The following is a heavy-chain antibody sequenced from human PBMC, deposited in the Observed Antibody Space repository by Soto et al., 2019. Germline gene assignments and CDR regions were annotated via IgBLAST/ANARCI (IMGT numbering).Heavy chain of an antibody. V-gene: IGHV3-30-3*01. CDR1: GFTFSSYA. D-gene: IGHD6-13*01. J-gene: IGHJ4*02. CDR2: ISYDGSNK. Sequence: GGSLRLSCAASGFTFSSYAMHWVRQAPGKGLEWVAVISYDGSNKYYADSVKGRFTISRDNSKNTLYLQMNSLRAEDTAVYYCARDGSSSWYFMEDYWGQGTLVTVSS. CDR3: ARDGSSSWYFMEDY.